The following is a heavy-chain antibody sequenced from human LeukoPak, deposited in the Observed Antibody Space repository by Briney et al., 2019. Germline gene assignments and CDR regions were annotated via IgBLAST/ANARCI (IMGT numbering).Heavy chain of an antibody. J-gene: IGHJ4*02. CDR2: IYSGGST. D-gene: IGHD6-13*01. V-gene: IGHV3-53*01. Sequence: GGSLRLSCAASGFTVSSNYMSWVRQAPGKGLEWVSVIYSGGSTYYADSVKGRFTISRDNSKNTLYLQMNSLRAEDTAVYYCARGMIAAAGIFDYWGQGTLATVSS. CDR3: ARGMIAAAGIFDY. CDR1: GFTVSSNY.